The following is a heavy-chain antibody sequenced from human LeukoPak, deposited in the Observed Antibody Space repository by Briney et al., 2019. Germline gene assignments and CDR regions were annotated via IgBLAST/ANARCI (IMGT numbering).Heavy chain of an antibody. CDR2: ISAYNGNT. J-gene: IGHJ6*02. CDR3: ATQNPADTAMGPLYYYYGMDV. V-gene: IGHV1-18*01. D-gene: IGHD5-18*01. Sequence: ASVKVSCKASGYTFTSYGISWVRQAPGQGLEWMGWISAYNGNTNYAQKLQGRVTMTEDTSTDTAYMELSSLRSEDTAVYYCATQNPADTAMGPLYYYYGMDVWGQGTTVTVSS. CDR1: GYTFTSYG.